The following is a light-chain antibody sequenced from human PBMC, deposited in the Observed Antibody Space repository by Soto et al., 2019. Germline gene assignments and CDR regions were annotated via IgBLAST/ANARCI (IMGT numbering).Light chain of an antibody. Sequence: EIVLTQSPATLSLSPGERATLSCRASQSVSSYLAWYQQKPGQAPRLLIYDASNRATGIPARFSGSGSGTDFTHTISSREPEDVAVYYCQQRSNWPWTVGQGTKVQIK. V-gene: IGKV3-11*01. CDR2: DAS. CDR1: QSVSSY. J-gene: IGKJ1*01. CDR3: QQRSNWPWT.